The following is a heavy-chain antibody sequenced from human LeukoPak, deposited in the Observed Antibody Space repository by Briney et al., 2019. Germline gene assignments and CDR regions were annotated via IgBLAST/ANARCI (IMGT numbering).Heavy chain of an antibody. D-gene: IGHD5-24*01. Sequence: SETLSLTCTVSGGSISSSSYYWGWIRQPPGKGLEWIGSIYYSGSTYYNPPLKSRVTISVDTSKNQFSLKLSSVTAADTAVYYCARGWRWLQYFDYWGQGTLVTVSS. CDR3: ARGWRWLQYFDY. CDR2: IYYSGST. CDR1: GGSISSSSYY. J-gene: IGHJ4*02. V-gene: IGHV4-39*07.